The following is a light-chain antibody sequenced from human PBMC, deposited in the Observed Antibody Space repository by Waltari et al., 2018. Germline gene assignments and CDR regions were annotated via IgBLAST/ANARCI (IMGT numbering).Light chain of an antibody. V-gene: IGLV3-21*04. CDR1: TIGRKT. Sequence: VAPGDTARVPCGGDTIGRKTVPRSQQKPGQAPILVISHDIDRPSGIPERLSGYTYGNTATLTISRVVAGDEADYYCQVWDVSSDHLYVFGTGTRVTV. J-gene: IGLJ1*01. CDR2: HDI. CDR3: QVWDVSSDHLYV.